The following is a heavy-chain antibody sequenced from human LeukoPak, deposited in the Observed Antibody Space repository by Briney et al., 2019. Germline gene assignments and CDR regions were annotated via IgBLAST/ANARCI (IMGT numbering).Heavy chain of an antibody. J-gene: IGHJ5*02. CDR2: INANGGST. CDR3: ARDHSGKWGLFSGWWFDP. D-gene: IGHD3-10*01. CDR1: GYTFSNHW. V-gene: IGHV1-46*01. Sequence: GALVKVSCKASGYTFSNHWMHWVRQVPGQGLEWMGVINANGGSTIYAQKFQGRITLTRDMSTTSVYMEVTSLRSEDTAVYYCARDHSGKWGLFSGWWFDPWGQGTLVTVSS.